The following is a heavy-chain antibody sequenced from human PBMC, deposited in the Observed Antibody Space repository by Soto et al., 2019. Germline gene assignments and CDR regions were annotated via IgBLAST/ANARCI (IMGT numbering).Heavy chain of an antibody. Sequence: QVQLVQSGAEMKKPGASVKVSCKTSGSTFTTYGLHWVRQAPGQRPEWMGWINTANGNTKYSQNLRGRVTLTRDTPASTTYMELSSLRSEDTAVYYCARVGYSGGWYDYWGQGTLVIVSS. CDR1: GSTFTTYG. D-gene: IGHD6-19*01. CDR2: INTANGNT. V-gene: IGHV1-3*04. J-gene: IGHJ4*02. CDR3: ARVGYSGGWYDY.